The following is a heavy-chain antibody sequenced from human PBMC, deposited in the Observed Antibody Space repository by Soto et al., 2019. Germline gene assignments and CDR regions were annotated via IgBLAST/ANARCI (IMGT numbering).Heavy chain of an antibody. J-gene: IGHJ4*02. CDR3: ARGDSISVLAFDY. D-gene: IGHD3-22*01. Sequence: ASVKVSCKASGYTFTGYYMHWVRQAPGQGLEWMGWINPNSGGTNYAQKFQGWVTMTRDTSISTAYMELSRLRSDDTAVYYCARGDSISVLAFDYWGQGTLVTVSS. CDR1: GYTFTGYY. V-gene: IGHV1-2*04. CDR2: INPNSGGT.